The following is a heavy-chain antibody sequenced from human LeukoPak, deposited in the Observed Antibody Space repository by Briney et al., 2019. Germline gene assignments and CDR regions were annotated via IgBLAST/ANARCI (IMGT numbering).Heavy chain of an antibody. CDR2: INPSSGST. Sequence: ASVKVSCTTSGYPVTNSYMHWVRQAPGQGLEWMGIINPSSGSTNYAQKFQGRVTMTRDMSTSTVYMELSSLRSEDTAVYYCARAGGYCSSSTCYLAYYFDYWGQGTLVTVSS. CDR1: GYPVTNSY. D-gene: IGHD2-2*01. CDR3: ARAGGYCSSSTCYLAYYFDY. V-gene: IGHV1-46*01. J-gene: IGHJ4*02.